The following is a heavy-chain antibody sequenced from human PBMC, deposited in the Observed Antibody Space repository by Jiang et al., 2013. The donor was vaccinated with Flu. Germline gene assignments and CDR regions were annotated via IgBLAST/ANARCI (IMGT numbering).Heavy chain of an antibody. Sequence: GYTFTGYYMHWVRQAPGQGLEWMDGSTLTVWXKLCTEVQGRVTMTRDTSISTAYMELSRLRSDDTAVYYCARNGGTGAFDIWGQGTMVTVSS. J-gene: IGHJ3*02. D-gene: IGHD2-8*02. CDR1: GYTFTGYY. V-gene: IGHV1-2*06. CDR3: ARNGGTGAFDI. CDR2: STLTVWX.